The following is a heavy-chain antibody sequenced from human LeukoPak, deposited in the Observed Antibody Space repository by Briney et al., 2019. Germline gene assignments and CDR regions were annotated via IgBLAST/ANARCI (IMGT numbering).Heavy chain of an antibody. CDR2: ISAYNGNA. D-gene: IGHD3-22*01. J-gene: IGHJ3*02. Sequence: GASVKVSCKASGYTFTSYGISWVRQAPGQGLEWMGWISAYNGNANYAQKLQGRVTMTTDTSTSTAYMELRSLRSDDTAVYYCARDLYDSSGYYPKHDAFDIWGQGTMVTVSS. CDR1: GYTFTSYG. CDR3: ARDLYDSSGYYPKHDAFDI. V-gene: IGHV1-18*01.